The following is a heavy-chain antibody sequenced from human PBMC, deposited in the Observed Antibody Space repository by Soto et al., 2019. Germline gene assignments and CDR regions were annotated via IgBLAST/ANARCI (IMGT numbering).Heavy chain of an antibody. CDR3: ARSRYDSSGYYYPFDY. CDR2: IIPIFGTA. D-gene: IGHD3-22*01. V-gene: IGHV1-69*13. Sequence: SVKVSCKASGGTFSSYAISWVRQAPGQGLEWMGGIIPIFGTANYAQKFQGRVTITADESTSTAYMELSSLRSEDTAVYYCARSRYDSSGYYYPFDYWGQGTLVTVSS. CDR1: GGTFSSYA. J-gene: IGHJ4*02.